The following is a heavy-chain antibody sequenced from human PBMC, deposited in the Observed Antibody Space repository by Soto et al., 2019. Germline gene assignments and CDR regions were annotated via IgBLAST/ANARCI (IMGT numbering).Heavy chain of an antibody. D-gene: IGHD1-26*01. CDR2: ISAYNGNK. V-gene: IGHV1-18*04. J-gene: IGHJ4*02. CDR3: ARIGGAPPFCAY. Sequence: QVQLVQSGAEVKKPGASVKVSCKASGYTFTSYGISWVRQAPGQGLEWMGWISAYNGNKNYAQKPQGRVTMTTGSTTSKAYMELRSLRSDDKAVDYWARIGGAPPFCAYWGQGSLVTVSS. CDR1: GYTFTSYG.